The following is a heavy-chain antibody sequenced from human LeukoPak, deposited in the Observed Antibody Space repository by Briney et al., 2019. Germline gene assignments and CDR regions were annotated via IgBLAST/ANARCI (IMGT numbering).Heavy chain of an antibody. CDR3: ARPFYYDTNGGEGMDV. CDR2: IYSGGGT. D-gene: IGHD3-22*01. V-gene: IGHV3-66*04. CDR1: GFTVRNTY. J-gene: IGHJ6*02. Sequence: HTGGSLRLSCAASGFTVRNTYMNWVRQAPGKGLEWVSVIYSGGGTYYADSVKGRFIISRDNSRNTLYLQMNSLRAEDTAVYYCARPFYYDTNGGEGMDVWGQGTTVTVSS.